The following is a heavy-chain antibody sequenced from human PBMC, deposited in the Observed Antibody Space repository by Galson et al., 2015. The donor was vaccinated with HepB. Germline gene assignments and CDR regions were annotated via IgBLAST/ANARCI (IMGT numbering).Heavy chain of an antibody. CDR1: GFPFSAYW. J-gene: IGHJ4*02. D-gene: IGHD3-9*01. CDR3: AREVLTRTLAHKTPDY. CDR2: VNLDGSEM. V-gene: IGHV3-7*03. Sequence: SLRLSCAASGFPFSAYWMSWVRQVPGKGLEWVADVNLDGSEMYYADSVKGRFTISRDNAERSVSLHMYSLRAEDTAVYYCAREVLTRTLAHKTPDYWGQGTLVTVSS.